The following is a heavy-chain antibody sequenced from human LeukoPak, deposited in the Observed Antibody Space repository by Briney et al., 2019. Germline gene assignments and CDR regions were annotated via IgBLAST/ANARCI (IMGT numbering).Heavy chain of an antibody. J-gene: IGHJ4*02. CDR1: GFTVSSNY. V-gene: IGHV3-53*01. CDR2: IYSGGST. Sequence: PGGSLRLSCAASGFTVSSNYMSWVRQAPGKGLEWVSVIYSGGSTYYADSVKGRFTISRDNAKNSLYLQMNSLRAEDTAVYYCARDRPGVPLGYWGQGTLVTVSS. D-gene: IGHD3-16*01. CDR3: ARDRPGVPLGY.